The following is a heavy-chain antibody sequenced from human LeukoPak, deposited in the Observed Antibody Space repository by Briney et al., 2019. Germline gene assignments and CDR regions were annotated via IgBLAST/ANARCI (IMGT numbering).Heavy chain of an antibody. CDR3: GTAMVRDYYYGMDV. Sequence: GASVKVSCKVSGYTLTELSMHWVRQAPGKGLEWMGGFDPEDGETIYAQKFQGRVTMTEDTSTDTAYMELSSLRSEDTAVYYCGTAMVRDYYYGMDVWGQGTTVTVSS. CDR1: GYTLTELS. D-gene: IGHD3-10*01. CDR2: FDPEDGET. V-gene: IGHV1-24*01. J-gene: IGHJ6*02.